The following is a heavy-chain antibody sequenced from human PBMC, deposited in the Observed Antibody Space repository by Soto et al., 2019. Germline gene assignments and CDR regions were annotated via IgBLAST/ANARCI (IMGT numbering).Heavy chain of an antibody. CDR2: ISSSSSYI. Sequence: EVQLVESGGGLVKPGGSLRLSCAASGFTFSSYSMNWVRQAPGKGLEWVSSISSSSSYIYYADSVKGRFTISRDNAKNSLYLQMNSLRAEDTAVYYCARVGDDFWSGYSTPSGTYYFDYWGQGTLVTVSS. CDR1: GFTFSSYS. CDR3: ARVGDDFWSGYSTPSGTYYFDY. J-gene: IGHJ4*02. V-gene: IGHV3-21*01. D-gene: IGHD3-3*01.